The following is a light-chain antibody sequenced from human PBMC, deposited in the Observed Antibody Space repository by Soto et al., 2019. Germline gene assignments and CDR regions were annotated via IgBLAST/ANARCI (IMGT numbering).Light chain of an antibody. CDR2: TAS. J-gene: IGKJ2*03. CDR1: QNIRTY. Sequence: DIQVTQSPSSLSASVGDRVTITCRASQNIRTYLNWYQQRPGKPPKLLIHTASTLQSGVPSRFSGSGSGTDFTLTISSLQPGDFATYYCQQTSSTLDSFGQGTKLEIK. V-gene: IGKV1-39*01. CDR3: QQTSSTLDS.